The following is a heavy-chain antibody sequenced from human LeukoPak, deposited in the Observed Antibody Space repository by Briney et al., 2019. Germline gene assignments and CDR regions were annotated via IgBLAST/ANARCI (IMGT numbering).Heavy chain of an antibody. D-gene: IGHD6-19*01. J-gene: IGHJ4*02. CDR1: GYTFTSYY. CDR3: ARENSVQQWLVQGDFDY. Sequence: GASVKVSCKASGYTFTSYYMHWVRQAPGQGLEWMGIINPSGGSTSYAQKFQGRVTMTRDTSTSTVYMELSSLRSEDTAVCYCARENSVQQWLVQGDFDYWGQGTLVTVSS. V-gene: IGHV1-46*01. CDR2: INPSGGST.